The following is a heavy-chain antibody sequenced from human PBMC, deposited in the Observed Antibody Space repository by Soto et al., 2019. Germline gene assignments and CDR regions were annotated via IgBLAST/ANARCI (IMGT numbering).Heavy chain of an antibody. D-gene: IGHD2-15*01. CDR2: ISSSGSTI. J-gene: IGHJ3*02. Sequence: GGALRLSCAASGFTFSEYYMSWIRQAPGKGLEWVSYISSSGSTIYYADSVKGRFTISRDNAKNSLYLQMNSLRAEDTAVYYCAKYCSGGSCYEDAFDIWGQGTMVTVSS. CDR1: GFTFSEYY. CDR3: AKYCSGGSCYEDAFDI. V-gene: IGHV3-11*01.